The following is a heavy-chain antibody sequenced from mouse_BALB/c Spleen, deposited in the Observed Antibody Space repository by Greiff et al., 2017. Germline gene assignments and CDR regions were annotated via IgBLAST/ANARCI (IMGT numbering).Heavy chain of an antibody. CDR2: IYPSDSYT. CDR3: TRSGAVDD. V-gene: IGHV1-69*02. D-gene: IGHD3-1*01. J-gene: IGHJ4*01. Sequence: QVQLQQPGAELVRPGASVKLSCKASGYTFTSYWINWVKQRPGQGLEWIGNIYPSDSYTNYNQKFKDKATLTVDKSSSTAYMQLSSPTSEDSAVYNSTRSGAVDDGGQGTAVTVSS. CDR1: GYTFTSYW.